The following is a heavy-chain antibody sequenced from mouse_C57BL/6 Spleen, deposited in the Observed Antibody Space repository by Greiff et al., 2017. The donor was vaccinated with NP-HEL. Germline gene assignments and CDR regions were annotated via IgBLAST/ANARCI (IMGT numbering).Heavy chain of an antibody. CDR2: IYPSDSET. CDR1: GYTFTSYW. J-gene: IGHJ4*01. Sequence: QVQLQQPGAELVRPGSSVKLSCKASGYTFTSYWMDWVKQRPGQGLEWIGNIYPSDSETHYNQKFKDKATLTVDKSSSTAYRQLSSLTSEDSAVYYCAREESTSGYYAMDYWGQGTSVTVSS. D-gene: IGHD3-1*01. V-gene: IGHV1-61*01. CDR3: AREESTSGYYAMDY.